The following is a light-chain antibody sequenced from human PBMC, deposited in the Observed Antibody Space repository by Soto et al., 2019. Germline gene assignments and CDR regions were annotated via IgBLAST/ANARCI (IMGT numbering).Light chain of an antibody. CDR1: QSVRNQ. CDR2: DTS. V-gene: IGKV3-15*01. CDR3: QQYNKWPLT. Sequence: EIVLTQSPATLSLSPGERATLSCRASQSVRNQLAWYQQKPGQAPRLLIYDTSTRPTGIPARFSGSGSGTEFTLTISSLQSEDFAVYYCQQYNKWPLTFGGGTKVDIK. J-gene: IGKJ4*01.